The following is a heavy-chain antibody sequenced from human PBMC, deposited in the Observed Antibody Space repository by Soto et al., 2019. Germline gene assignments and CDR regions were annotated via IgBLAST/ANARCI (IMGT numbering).Heavy chain of an antibody. D-gene: IGHD3-3*01. Sequence: GGSLRLSCAASGFTFSSYGMHWVRQAPGKGLEWVSVISSGGSTIYYADSVKGRFTISRDNAKNTLYLQMNSLRAEDTAVYYCARDRRDYDFWSGYNYWGQGTLVTVSS. CDR3: ARDRRDYDFWSGYNY. CDR2: ISSGGSTI. CDR1: GFTFSSYG. J-gene: IGHJ4*02. V-gene: IGHV3-48*04.